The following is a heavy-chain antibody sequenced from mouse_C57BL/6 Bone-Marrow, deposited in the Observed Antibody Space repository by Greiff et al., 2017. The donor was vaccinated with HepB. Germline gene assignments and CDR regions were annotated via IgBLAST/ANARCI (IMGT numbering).Heavy chain of an antibody. CDR1: GFTFSDYY. Sequence: EVKLVESEGGLVQPGSSMKLSCTASGFTFSDYYMAWVRQVPEKGLEWVANINYDGSSTYYLDSLKSRFIISRDNAKNILYLQMSSLKSEDTATYYCAREATVGFTGYFDVWGTGTTVTDSS. D-gene: IGHD1-1*01. CDR2: INYDGSST. V-gene: IGHV5-16*01. CDR3: AREATVGFTGYFDV. J-gene: IGHJ1*03.